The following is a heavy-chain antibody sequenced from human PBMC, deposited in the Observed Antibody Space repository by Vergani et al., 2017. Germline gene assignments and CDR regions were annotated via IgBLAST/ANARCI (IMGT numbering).Heavy chain of an antibody. CDR2: ISYDGSNK. V-gene: IGHV3-30*18. CDR1: GFTFSSYG. J-gene: IGHJ5*02. CDR3: AKDRLPFT. Sequence: QVQLVESGGGVVQPGRSLRLSCAASGFTFSSYGMHWVRQAPGKGLEWVAVISYDGSNKYYADSVKGRFTISRDNSKNTLYLQMTSLRAEDTAVYYCAKDRLPFTWGQGTLVTVSS.